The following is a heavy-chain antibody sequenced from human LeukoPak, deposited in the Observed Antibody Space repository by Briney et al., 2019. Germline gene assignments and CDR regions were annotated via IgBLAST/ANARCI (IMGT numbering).Heavy chain of an antibody. CDR2: INTYNGNT. V-gene: IGHV1-18*01. D-gene: IGHD1-26*01. J-gene: IGHJ4*02. CDR1: GYTFTNYG. Sequence: ASVKVSFKSAGYTFTNYGITWMRQAPGQGIEWMGWINTYNGNTNYAQKLQGRRTITTDTSTSTAYMELMSLRTDDTPVFYCARDLVDGVGAPGAYWGQGALVTVSS. CDR3: ARDLVDGVGAPGAY.